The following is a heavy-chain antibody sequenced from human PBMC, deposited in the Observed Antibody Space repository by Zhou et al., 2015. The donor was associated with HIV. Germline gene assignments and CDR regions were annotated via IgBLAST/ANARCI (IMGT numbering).Heavy chain of an antibody. Sequence: QVQLVQSGAEVKKPGSSVKVSCKASGGTFSSYAISWVRQAPGQGLEWMGGIIPIFGTANYAQKFQGRVTITADESTSTAYMELSSLRSEDTAVYYCARVPTYYYDSSGPGGWFDPVGPGNPGHRLL. CDR3: ARVPTYYYDSSGPGGWFDP. J-gene: IGHJ5*02. CDR1: GGTFSSYA. CDR2: IIPIFGTA. V-gene: IGHV1-69*12. D-gene: IGHD3-22*01.